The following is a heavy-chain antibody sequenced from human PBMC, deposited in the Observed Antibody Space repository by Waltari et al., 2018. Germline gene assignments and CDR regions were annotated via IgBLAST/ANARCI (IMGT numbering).Heavy chain of an antibody. Sequence: EVQVVESGGGLIQPGGSLRLSCAVSGFIVSSNYMSWVRQAPGKGLEWDSVIYSGGSSYYVDSVKGRFTISRDNSKNTIYLEMNSLRGEDTAVYFCVGHRFGSGSYFDYWGQGTPVTVSS. CDR1: GFIVSSNY. D-gene: IGHD3-10*01. V-gene: IGHV3-53*01. CDR2: IYSGGSS. CDR3: VGHRFGSGSYFDY. J-gene: IGHJ4*02.